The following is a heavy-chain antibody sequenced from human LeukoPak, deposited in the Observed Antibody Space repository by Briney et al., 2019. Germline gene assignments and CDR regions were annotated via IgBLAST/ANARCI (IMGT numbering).Heavy chain of an antibody. CDR2: IYYTGRT. CDR1: GDSISPYY. J-gene: IGHJ4*02. V-gene: IGHV4-59*01. Sequence: PSETLSLTCTVSGDSISPYYWSWIRQSPGRGLEWIGYIYYTGRTNYNPSLKSRITISLDTSKSQFSLNLNSVTASDTAVYYCTRVRAAGSSDYWGQGTLVTVSS. D-gene: IGHD2-15*01. CDR3: TRVRAAGSSDY.